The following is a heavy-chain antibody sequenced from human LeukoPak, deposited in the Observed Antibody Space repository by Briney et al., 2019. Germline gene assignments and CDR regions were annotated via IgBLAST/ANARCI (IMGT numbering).Heavy chain of an antibody. CDR1: GGSVSSGSYY. V-gene: IGHV4-39*07. CDR2: INHSGST. D-gene: IGHD6-19*01. J-gene: IGHJ4*02. CDR3: ARAPYEWSGWRSYYFDY. Sequence: ASETLSLTCTVSGGSVSSGSYYWSWIRQPPGKGLEWIGEINHSGSTNYNPSLKSRVTISVDTSKNQFSLKLSSVTAADTAVYYCARAPYEWSGWRSYYFDYWGQGTLVTVSS.